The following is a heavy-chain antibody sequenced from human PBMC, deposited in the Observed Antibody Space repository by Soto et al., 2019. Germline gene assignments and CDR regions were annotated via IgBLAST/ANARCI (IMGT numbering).Heavy chain of an antibody. V-gene: IGHV4-30-2*01. J-gene: IGHJ6*02. CDR1: GGSISRGGYS. CDR2: MYHTGTT. Sequence: PSETLSLTCGVSGGSISRGGYSWNWIRQPPGKGLEWIGYMYHTGTTNYNPSLKSRVTISIDSSQNQFSLRLTSATAADTAVYYCARKRRADYYCYGIDVWGQGTTVTVSS. CDR3: ARKRRADYYCYGIDV.